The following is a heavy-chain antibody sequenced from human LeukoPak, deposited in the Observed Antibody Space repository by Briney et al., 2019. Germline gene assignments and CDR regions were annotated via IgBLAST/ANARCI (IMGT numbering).Heavy chain of an antibody. CDR3: AREGGPYRPLDY. CDR2: IYHSGST. CDR1: GGSISSSNW. Sequence: ASETLSLTCAVSGGSISSSNWWSWVRQPPGKGLEWIGEIYHSGSTNYIPSLKSRVTISVDKSKNQFSLRLSSVTAADTAVYYCAREGGPYRPLDYSGQGTLVTVSS. V-gene: IGHV4-4*02. J-gene: IGHJ4*02.